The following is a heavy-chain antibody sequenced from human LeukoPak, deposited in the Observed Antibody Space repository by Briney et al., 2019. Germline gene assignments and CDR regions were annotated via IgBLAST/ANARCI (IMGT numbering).Heavy chain of an antibody. CDR3: ARSHGRSSNWFDP. CDR2: TYYRSKWYN. Sequence: SQTLSLTCAISGDSVSSNSAAWNWIRQSPSRGLEWLGRTYYRSKWYNDYAESVKSRITINPDTSKNQFSLQLHSVTPDDTAVYFCARSHGRSSNWFDPWGQGTLVTVSS. D-gene: IGHD2-15*01. V-gene: IGHV6-1*01. J-gene: IGHJ5*02. CDR1: GDSVSSNSAA.